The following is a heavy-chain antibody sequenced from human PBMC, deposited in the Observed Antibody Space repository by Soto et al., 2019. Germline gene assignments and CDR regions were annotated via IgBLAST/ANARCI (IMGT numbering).Heavy chain of an antibody. J-gene: IGHJ4*02. CDR2: INADDGNT. CDR3: TRGSTAARLGLDN. V-gene: IGHV1-3*01. D-gene: IGHD6-6*01. CDR1: RYTFTNYV. Sequence: QVHLVQSGADVKKPGASVHVSCKASRYTFTNYVIHWVRLAPGERLEWMGWINADDGNTRSSQKFPDSVTITMDTYSIAAYMKLTSPSSSDAAVYYCTRGSTAARLGLDNLCQGTRVTASS.